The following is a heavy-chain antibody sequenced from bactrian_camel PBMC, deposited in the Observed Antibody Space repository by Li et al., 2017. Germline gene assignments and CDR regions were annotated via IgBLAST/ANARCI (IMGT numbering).Heavy chain of an antibody. D-gene: IGHD2*01. Sequence: VESGGGSVQAGGSLRLSCTASEQTYMQDCMGWFRQVPGKEREGIASIDRDGSTRYANSVTGRFIIYKVDGKNNLALRMNNLRPEDTAMYYCAAVAKWYYPAYFVSSGGRGMDHWGKGTQVTVS. CDR1: EQTYMQDC. V-gene: IGHV3S53*01. CDR2: IDRDGST. J-gene: IGHJ7*01.